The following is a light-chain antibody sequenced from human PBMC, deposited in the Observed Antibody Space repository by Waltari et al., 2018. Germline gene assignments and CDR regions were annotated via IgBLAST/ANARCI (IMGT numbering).Light chain of an antibody. J-gene: IGLJ3*02. CDR1: SSDIGAWKY. V-gene: IGLV2-11*01. CDR2: EAI. Sequence: QSALTQPRSVSGSPGQSVTISCSGTSSDIGAWKYVSWYQQHPGKAPNLLISEAIKRPSGVPDRCAGSKSGNTASLTISGLQAEDEAEYYCCSYAGSYTWVFGGGTKVTVL. CDR3: CSYAGSYTWV.